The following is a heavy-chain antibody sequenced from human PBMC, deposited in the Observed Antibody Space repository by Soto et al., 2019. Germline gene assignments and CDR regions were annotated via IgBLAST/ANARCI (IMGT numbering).Heavy chain of an antibody. D-gene: IGHD3-16*01. CDR2: INPNSGGT. CDR3: ARGDAFSDCYYYGMDV. V-gene: IGHV1-2*04. Sequence: ASVKLSCKASGYTFTGYYMHWVRQAPGQGLEGMGWINPNSGGTNYAQKFQGWVTMTRDTSISTAYMELSRLRSDDTAVYYCARGDAFSDCYYYGMDVWGQGTTVTVSS. J-gene: IGHJ6*02. CDR1: GYTFTGYY.